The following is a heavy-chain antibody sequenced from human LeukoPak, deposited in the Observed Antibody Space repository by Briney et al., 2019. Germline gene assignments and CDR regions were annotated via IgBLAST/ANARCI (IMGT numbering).Heavy chain of an antibody. CDR3: ARDGDLAPAVPFDY. J-gene: IGHJ4*02. Sequence: GGSLRLSCAASGFTFSSYEMNWVRQAPGKGLEWVSYINSPGTTVYYADSVKGRFTISRDNAKNSLYLQMNSLRADDTAIYYCARDGDLAPAVPFDYWGQGTLVTVSS. D-gene: IGHD6-25*01. CDR2: INSPGTTV. CDR1: GFTFSSYE. V-gene: IGHV3-48*03.